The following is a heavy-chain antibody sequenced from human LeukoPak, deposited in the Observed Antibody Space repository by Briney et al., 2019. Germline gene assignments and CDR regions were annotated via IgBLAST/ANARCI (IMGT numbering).Heavy chain of an antibody. CDR3: ARNGVTSTYYFDY. J-gene: IGHJ4*02. Sequence: GESLRLSCAASGFTFSDYWMSWVRQAPGKGLEWVANIKQDGSEKYYVDSVRGRLTISRDNAKNSLYLQMNSLRAGDTAVYYCARNGVTSTYYFDYWGQGTLVTVSA. CDR2: IKQDGSEK. CDR1: GFTFSDYW. V-gene: IGHV3-7*01. D-gene: IGHD2-21*02.